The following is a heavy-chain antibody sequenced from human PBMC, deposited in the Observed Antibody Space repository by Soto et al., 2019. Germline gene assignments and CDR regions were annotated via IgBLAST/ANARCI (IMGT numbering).Heavy chain of an antibody. CDR1: GGTFSTYG. CDR2: IITIFGTT. D-gene: IGHD2-15*01. CDR3: ARDDPGNGSGGSCKYYYGMDV. Sequence: QVQLVQSGAEVKKPGSSVTVSCKASGGTFSTYGIGWVRQAPGQGLEWMGGIITIFGTTNYAQKFQGRVTITADESTNTAYMELSSMRSEDTAVYYCARDDPGNGSGGSCKYYYGMDVWGQGTTVTVSS. V-gene: IGHV1-69*01. J-gene: IGHJ6*02.